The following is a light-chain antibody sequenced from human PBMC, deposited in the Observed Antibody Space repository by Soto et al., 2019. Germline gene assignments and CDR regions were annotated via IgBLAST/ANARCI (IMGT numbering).Light chain of an antibody. CDR1: QSVRTN. Sequence: EIVLTQSPDTLSSSPGERATLSCRASQSVRTNLAWYQHKPGQSPRLLIYGASNRATGFPARFRGSGSGTEFTLTISSLQSEDFAVYYCQQYNDNWPTFGQGTKV. V-gene: IGKV3-15*01. J-gene: IGKJ1*01. CDR3: QQYNDNWPT. CDR2: GAS.